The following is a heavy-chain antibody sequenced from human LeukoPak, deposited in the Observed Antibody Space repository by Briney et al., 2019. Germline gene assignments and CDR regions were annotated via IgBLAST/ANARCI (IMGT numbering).Heavy chain of an antibody. CDR1: GGSFSGYY. J-gene: IGHJ4*02. Sequence: SETLSLTCAVYGGSFSGYYWSWIRRPPGKGLEWIGEINHSGSTNYNPSLKSRVTISVDTSKNQFSLKLSSVTAADTAVYYCARGPHTGVNYYDSSGYYYWGRGTLVTVSS. V-gene: IGHV4-34*01. CDR3: ARGPHTGVNYYDSSGYYY. CDR2: INHSGST. D-gene: IGHD3-22*01.